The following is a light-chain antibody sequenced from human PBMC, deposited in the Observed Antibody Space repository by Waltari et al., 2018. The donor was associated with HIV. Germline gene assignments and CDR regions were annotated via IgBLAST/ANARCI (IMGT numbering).Light chain of an antibody. V-gene: IGLV1-44*01. CDR2: TNN. CDR1: SSNIGSNT. Sequence: QSVLTQPPSASGTPGQRVTISCSGSSSNIGSNTVNWYQQLPGTAPKLLIYTNNQRPSGVPDRCSGSKSGTSASLAISWLQSEDEADYYCAAWDDSLNGPVFGGGTKLTVL. J-gene: IGLJ2*01. CDR3: AAWDDSLNGPV.